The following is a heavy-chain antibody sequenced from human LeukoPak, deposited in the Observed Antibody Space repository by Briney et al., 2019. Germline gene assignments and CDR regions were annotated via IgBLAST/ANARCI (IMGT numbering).Heavy chain of an antibody. J-gene: IGHJ4*02. D-gene: IGHD3-16*01. CDR3: TTDRYSEITYYFDY. CDR2: IKTKSDGGTT. CDR1: GLIFSNAW. V-gene: IGHV3-15*01. Sequence: GGSLRLSCAASGLIFSNAWMSWVRQAPGKGLEWVGRIKTKSDGGTTDYAAPVKGRFTISRDDSKNTLYLQMNSLKTEDTAVYYCTTDRYSEITYYFDYWGQGTLVTVSS.